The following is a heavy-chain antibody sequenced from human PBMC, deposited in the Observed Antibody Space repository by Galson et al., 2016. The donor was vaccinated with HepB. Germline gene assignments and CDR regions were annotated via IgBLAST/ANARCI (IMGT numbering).Heavy chain of an antibody. CDR3: ARQYSSSSFYYGVDV. CDR1: GYSFTSHS. Sequence: SVKVSCKASGYSFTSHSISWVRQAPGQGLEWMGYITTYSGDTYYAPNLQGRVTMTTDTSTNQFSLHLNSVTPEDTAVYYCARQYSSSSFYYGVDVWGQGTTVTVSS. J-gene: IGHJ6*02. D-gene: IGHD6-6*01. V-gene: IGHV1-18*01. CDR2: ITTYSGDT.